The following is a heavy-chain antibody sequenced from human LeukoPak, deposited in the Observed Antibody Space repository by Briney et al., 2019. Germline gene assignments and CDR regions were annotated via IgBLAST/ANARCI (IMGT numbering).Heavy chain of an antibody. Sequence: ASVKVSCKASGYTFTSYAMHWVRQAPGQRLEWMGWINADNGNTKYSQKFQGRVTITRDTSASTAYMEMSSLRSEDTAVYYCARVGYKLWFGEFHYWGQGTLVTVSS. D-gene: IGHD3-10*01. CDR3: ARVGYKLWFGEFHY. CDR1: GYTFTSYA. V-gene: IGHV1-3*01. J-gene: IGHJ4*02. CDR2: INADNGNT.